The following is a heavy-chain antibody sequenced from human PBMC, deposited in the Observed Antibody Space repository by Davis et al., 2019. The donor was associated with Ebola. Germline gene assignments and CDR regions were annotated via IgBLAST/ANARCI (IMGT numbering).Heavy chain of an antibody. CDR2: IYSGGST. J-gene: IGHJ4*02. V-gene: IGHV3-66*01. Sequence: GESLKISCAASGFTVSSNYMSWVRQAPGKGLEWVSVIYSGGSTYYADSVKGRFTISRDNSKNTLYLQMNSLRAEDTAVYYCARSGSYPSSLFYYFDYWGQGTLVTVSS. CDR3: ARSGSYPSSLFYYFDY. D-gene: IGHD1-26*01. CDR1: GFTVSSNY.